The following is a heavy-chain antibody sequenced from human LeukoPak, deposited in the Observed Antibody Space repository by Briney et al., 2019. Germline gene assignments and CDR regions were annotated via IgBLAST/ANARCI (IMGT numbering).Heavy chain of an antibody. CDR3: ARARRWLQHDAFDI. Sequence: WGSLRLSCAASGVTFDDYGMSWVRQAPGKGLEWVSGINWNGGSTGYADSVRGLFTISRDNAKNSLYLPMNSLSADDTALYYCARARRWLQHDAFDIWGQGTLVTVSS. CDR1: GVTFDDYG. J-gene: IGHJ3*02. D-gene: IGHD5-24*01. V-gene: IGHV3-20*04. CDR2: INWNGGST.